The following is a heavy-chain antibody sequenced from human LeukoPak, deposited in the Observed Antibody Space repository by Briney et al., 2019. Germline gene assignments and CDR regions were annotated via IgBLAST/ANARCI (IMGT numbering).Heavy chain of an antibody. V-gene: IGHV1-24*01. CDR1: GYTLTELS. D-gene: IGHD3-10*01. CDR2: FDPEDGET. CDR3: ATDITILWFGEFDY. Sequence: GASVKVSCKVSGYTLTELSMHWVRQAPGKGLEWMGGFDPEDGETIYAQKFQGRVTMTEDTSTDTAYMELSSLRSEDTAVYYCATDITILWFGEFDYWGRGTLVTVSS. J-gene: IGHJ4*02.